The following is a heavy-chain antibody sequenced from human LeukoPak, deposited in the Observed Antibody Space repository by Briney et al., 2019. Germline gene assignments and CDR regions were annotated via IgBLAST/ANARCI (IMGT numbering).Heavy chain of an antibody. CDR3: ARARNFYDAFDI. CDR1: GGSFSGYY. D-gene: IGHD1-14*01. Sequence: SETLSLTCAVYGGSFSGYYWTWIRQPPGKGLEWIGEIDHSGSTDYSPSLKSRLTISVDTSKNQFSLTLNSVTAADTAVYYCARARNFYDAFDIWGQGTMVTVSS. V-gene: IGHV4-34*01. CDR2: IDHSGST. J-gene: IGHJ3*02.